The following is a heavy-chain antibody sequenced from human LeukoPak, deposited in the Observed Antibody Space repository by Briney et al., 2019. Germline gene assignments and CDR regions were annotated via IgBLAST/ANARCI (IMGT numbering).Heavy chain of an antibody. V-gene: IGHV1-8*03. CDR1: GYTFSSYD. CDR3: ARSVVVTAKFDI. CDR2: MNPNSGDR. Sequence: ASVKVSCKASGYTFSSYDINWVRQATGQGLEWMGWMNPNSGDRGYAQKFQGRVTITRNTSISTAYMELSSLRSEDTAVYYCARSVVVTAKFDIWGQGTMVTVSS. D-gene: IGHD2-21*02. J-gene: IGHJ3*02.